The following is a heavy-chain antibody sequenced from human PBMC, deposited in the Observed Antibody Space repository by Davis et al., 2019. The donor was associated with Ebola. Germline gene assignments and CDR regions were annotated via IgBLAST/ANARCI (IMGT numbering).Heavy chain of an antibody. J-gene: IGHJ6*02. D-gene: IGHD6-13*01. V-gene: IGHV4-34*01. Sequence: MPSETLSLTCAVYGGSFSGYYWSWIRQSPGKGLEWIGEINHSGSTNYNPSLKSRVTISVDTSKNQFSLKLSSVTAADTAVYYCARGSGSWYYYNILFWGQGTTVTVSS. CDR3: ARGSGSWYYYNILF. CDR1: GGSFSGYY. CDR2: INHSGST.